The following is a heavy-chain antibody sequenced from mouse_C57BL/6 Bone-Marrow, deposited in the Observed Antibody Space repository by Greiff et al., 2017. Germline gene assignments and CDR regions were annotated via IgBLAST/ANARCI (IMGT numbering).Heavy chain of an antibody. CDR1: GYTFTSYW. CDR3: ARVGLYLFDY. CDR2: IYPRSGNT. V-gene: IGHV1-81*01. D-gene: IGHD5-5*01. Sequence: VQLQQSGAELVMPGASVKLSCKASGYTFTSYWMHWVKQRPGQGLEWIGEIYPRSGNTYYNEKFKGKATLTADKSSSTAYMELRSLTSEDSAVYFCARVGLYLFDYWGQGTTLTVSS. J-gene: IGHJ2*01.